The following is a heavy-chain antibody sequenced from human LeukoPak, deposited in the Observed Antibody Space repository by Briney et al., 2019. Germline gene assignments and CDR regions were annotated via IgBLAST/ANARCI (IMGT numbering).Heavy chain of an antibody. CDR1: GGSIINSNYY. V-gene: IGHV4-39*07. D-gene: IGHD2-8*01. J-gene: IGHJ5*02. CDR2: IYYSGST. CDR3: ARDTVGYCTNGVCHNWFDP. Sequence: SETLSLTCTVSGGSIINSNYYWAWMRQPPGKELEWIANIYYSGSTYYNPSLKSRVTISVDTSKNQFSLKLSSVTAADTAVYYCARDTVGYCTNGVCHNWFDPWGQGTLVTVSS.